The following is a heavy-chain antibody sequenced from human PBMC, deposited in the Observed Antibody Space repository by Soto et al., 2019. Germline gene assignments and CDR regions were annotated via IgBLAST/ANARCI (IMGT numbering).Heavy chain of an antibody. Sequence: ASVKVSCKASGYTFTGYAVHWVRQAPGQRLEWMGWINAGNGNTKYSQKFQGRVTITRDTSASAAYMELSSLSSEDTAVYYCARAVAVPADFDYWGQGTLVTVS. V-gene: IGHV1-3*01. CDR2: INAGNGNT. CDR1: GYTFTGYA. D-gene: IGHD6-19*01. J-gene: IGHJ4*02. CDR3: ARAVAVPADFDY.